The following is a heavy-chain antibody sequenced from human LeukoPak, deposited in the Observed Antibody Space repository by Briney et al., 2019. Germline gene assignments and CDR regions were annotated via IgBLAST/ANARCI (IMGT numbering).Heavy chain of an antibody. CDR2: IYHSGST. V-gene: IGHV4-38-2*01. J-gene: IGHJ4*02. Sequence: PSETLSLTCAVSGYSISSGYYWGWIRQPPGKGLEWIGRIYHSGSTYYNPSLKSRVTISVDTSKNQFSLKLSSVTAADTAMYYCARGVGIDYWGQGTLVTVSS. D-gene: IGHD2-15*01. CDR1: GYSISSGYY. CDR3: ARGVGIDY.